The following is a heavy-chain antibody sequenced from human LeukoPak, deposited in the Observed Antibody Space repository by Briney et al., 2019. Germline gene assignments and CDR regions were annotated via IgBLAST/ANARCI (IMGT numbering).Heavy chain of an antibody. CDR1: GFTFSHSW. CDR2: IKKTGSET. Sequence: GGSLRLSCAASGFTFSHSWMSWVRQAPGKGLEWVAYIKKTGSETYYVDSVKGRFTITRDNTRNSLFLQMYSLRAEDTAVYFCAREDGYCSGGNCYSYFDSWGQGTLVTVSS. D-gene: IGHD2-15*01. V-gene: IGHV3-7*01. CDR3: AREDGYCSGGNCYSYFDS. J-gene: IGHJ4*02.